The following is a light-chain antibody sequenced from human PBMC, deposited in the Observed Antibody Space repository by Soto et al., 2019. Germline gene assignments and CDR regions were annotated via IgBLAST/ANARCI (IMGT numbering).Light chain of an antibody. CDR2: EVS. Sequence: QSALTQPPSASGSPGQSVTISCTGTSSDVGGYNFVSWYQQHPGKAPKLMIYEVSKRPSGVPDRFSGSKSDNTASLTVSGLQAEDEADYYCSSYAGSNIYVFGTGTQLTVL. CDR3: SSYAGSNIYV. V-gene: IGLV2-8*01. CDR1: SSDVGGYNF. J-gene: IGLJ1*01.